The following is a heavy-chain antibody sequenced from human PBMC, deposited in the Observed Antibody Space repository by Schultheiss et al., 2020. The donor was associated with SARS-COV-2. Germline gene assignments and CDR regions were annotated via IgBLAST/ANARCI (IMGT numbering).Heavy chain of an antibody. CDR1: GFTFSTYG. J-gene: IGHJ3*02. V-gene: IGHV3-30*18. CDR3: AKDLVDAFDI. Sequence: GGSLRLSCAASGFTFSTYGMHWVRQAPDKGLEWLAVISYDGSNKYYADSVKGRFTISRDNSKNTLYLQMNSLRAEDTAVYYCAKDLVDAFDIWGQGTTVTVSS. D-gene: IGHD6-6*01. CDR2: ISYDGSNK.